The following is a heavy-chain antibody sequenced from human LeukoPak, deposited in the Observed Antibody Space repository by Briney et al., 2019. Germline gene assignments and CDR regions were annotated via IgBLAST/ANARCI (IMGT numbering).Heavy chain of an antibody. V-gene: IGHV5-51*01. Sequence: GESLKISCKACGYSFTSYWIGWVRQMPGKGLEWMGIIYPGDSDTRYSPSFQGQVTISADKSISTAYLQWSGLKASDTAMYYCARRAYCGGDCYSGPSWFDPWGQGTLVTVSS. CDR3: ARRAYCGGDCYSGPSWFDP. D-gene: IGHD2-21*02. J-gene: IGHJ5*02. CDR2: IYPGDSDT. CDR1: GYSFTSYW.